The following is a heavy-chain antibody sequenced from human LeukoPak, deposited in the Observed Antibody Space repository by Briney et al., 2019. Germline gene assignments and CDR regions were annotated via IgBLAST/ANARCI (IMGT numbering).Heavy chain of an antibody. D-gene: IGHD6-13*01. J-gene: IGHJ4*02. Sequence: GGSLRLSCAASGFTFGSYAMTWVRQAPGKGLEWVANIKQDGSEKYYVDSVKGRFTISRDNAKNSLYLQMNSLRAEDTAVYYCARDIAAAGTSLYWGQGTLVTVSS. CDR3: ARDIAAAGTSLY. V-gene: IGHV3-7*01. CDR1: GFTFGSYA. CDR2: IKQDGSEK.